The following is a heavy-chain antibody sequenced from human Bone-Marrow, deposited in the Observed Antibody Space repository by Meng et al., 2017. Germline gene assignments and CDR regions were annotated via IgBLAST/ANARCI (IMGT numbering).Heavy chain of an antibody. J-gene: IGHJ4*02. CDR2: IYYSGST. CDR3: ARNSDRSTGNDY. CDR1: GGSISSGGYY. Sequence: LRLSCTVSGGSISSGGYYWSWIRQHPGKGLEWIGYIYYSGSTYYNPSLKSQVTISVDTSKNQFSLKLSTVTAADAAVYLCARNSDRSTGNDYWGQGTLVTVSS. D-gene: IGHD1-14*01. V-gene: IGHV4-31*01.